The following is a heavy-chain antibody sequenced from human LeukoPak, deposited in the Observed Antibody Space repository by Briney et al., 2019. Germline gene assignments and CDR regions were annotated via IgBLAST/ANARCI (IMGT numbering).Heavy chain of an antibody. J-gene: IGHJ4*02. Sequence: SETLSPTCTVSGGSISSSSYYWGWIRQPPGKGLEWIGSIYYSGSTYYNPSLKSRVTISVDTSKNQFSLKLSSVTAADTAVYYCAKVPGTIAVAATAYFDYWGQGTLVTVSS. CDR1: GGSISSSSYY. D-gene: IGHD6-19*01. CDR3: AKVPGTIAVAATAYFDY. V-gene: IGHV4-39*07. CDR2: IYYSGST.